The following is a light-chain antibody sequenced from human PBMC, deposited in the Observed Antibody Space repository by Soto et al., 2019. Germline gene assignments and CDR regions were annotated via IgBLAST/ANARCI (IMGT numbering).Light chain of an antibody. CDR2: DAS. J-gene: IGKJ1*01. V-gene: IGKV3-20*01. CDR1: QSVSTY. Sequence: EIVMTQSPATLSVSPGERATLSCRASQSVSTYLAWYQQKPGQAPRLLIYDASNRATGIPDRFSGSGSGTDFTLTISRLEPEDFAVYYCQQYGSYRTFGQGTKVDIK. CDR3: QQYGSYRT.